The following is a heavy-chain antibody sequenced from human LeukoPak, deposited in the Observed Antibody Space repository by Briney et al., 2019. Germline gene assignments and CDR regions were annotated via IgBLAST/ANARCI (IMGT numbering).Heavy chain of an antibody. V-gene: IGHV3-21*01. Sequence: GGSLRLSCAASGFTFSSYSMNWVRQAPGKGLEWFSSINTSSSRIYYADSVKGRFTISRDNAKNSLYLQMNSLRAEDTAVYYCAREDPVPLGGPFDYWGQGTLVTVSS. CDR1: GFTFSSYS. CDR2: INTSSSRI. CDR3: AREDPVPLGGPFDY. D-gene: IGHD3-16*01. J-gene: IGHJ4*02.